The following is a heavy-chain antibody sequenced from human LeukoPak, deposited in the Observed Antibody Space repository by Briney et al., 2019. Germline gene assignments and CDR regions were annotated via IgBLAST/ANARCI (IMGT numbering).Heavy chain of an antibody. D-gene: IGHD6-19*01. CDR2: FSSSGSI. CDR3: ATDFGDSSGWYRF. CDR1: GASINIGSYY. Sequence: SQTLSLTCTVSGASINIGSYYWSWLRQPAGKGLEFIGHFSSSGSIHYNPSLRSQITISVDTPHNQFSLKVSSVTAPDTAVYYCATDFGDSSGWYRFWGQGTLVTVSS. V-gene: IGHV4-61*09. J-gene: IGHJ4*02.